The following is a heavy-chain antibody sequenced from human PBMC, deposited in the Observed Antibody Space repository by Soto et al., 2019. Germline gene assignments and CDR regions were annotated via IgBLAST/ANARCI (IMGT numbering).Heavy chain of an antibody. CDR3: ARTDCSSTSCYGGYYYYYGMDV. CDR2: IKQDGSEK. D-gene: IGHD2-2*01. CDR1: GFTFSSYW. Sequence: EVQLVESGGGLVQPGGSLRLSCAAFGFTFSSYWMSWVRQAPGKGLEWVANIKQDGSEKYYVDSVKGRFTISRDNAKNSLYLQMNSLRAEDTAVYYCARTDCSSTSCYGGYYYYYGMDVWGQGTTVTVSS. V-gene: IGHV3-7*03. J-gene: IGHJ6*02.